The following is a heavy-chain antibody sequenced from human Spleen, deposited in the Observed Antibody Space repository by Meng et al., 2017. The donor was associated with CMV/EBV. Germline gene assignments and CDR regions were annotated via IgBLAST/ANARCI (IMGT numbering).Heavy chain of an antibody. V-gene: IGHV1-18*01. CDR1: GYTFTNYG. CDR2: ISAYNGNT. CDR3: ARSEGRLIDFWSVHYGMDV. D-gene: IGHD3-3*01. J-gene: IGHJ6*02. Sequence: ASVKVSCKASGYTFTNYGISWVRQAPGQGLEWMGWISAYNGNTNYAQKLQGRVTMTTDTSTSTAYMELRSLRSDDTAVYYCARSEGRLIDFWSVHYGMDVWGQGTTVTVSS.